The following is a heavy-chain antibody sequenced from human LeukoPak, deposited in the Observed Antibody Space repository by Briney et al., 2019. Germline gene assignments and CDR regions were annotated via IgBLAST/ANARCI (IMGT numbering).Heavy chain of an antibody. CDR1: GYSFTNYW. Sequence: GESLKISCKGSGYSFTNYWIGWVRQMPGKGLEWMGIIYPGDSDTRYSPSFQGQVTISADKSISTAYLQWSSLKASDTAMYYCARRYDFWSGYPAAFDYWGQGTLVTVSS. V-gene: IGHV5-51*01. J-gene: IGHJ4*02. CDR3: ARRYDFWSGYPAAFDY. D-gene: IGHD3-3*01. CDR2: IYPGDSDT.